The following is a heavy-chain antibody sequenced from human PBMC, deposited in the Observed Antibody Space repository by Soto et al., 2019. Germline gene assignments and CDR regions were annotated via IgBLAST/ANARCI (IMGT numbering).Heavy chain of an antibody. V-gene: IGHV4-30-4*01. Sequence: PSETLSLTCTVSGGSISSGDYYWSWIRQPPGKGLEWIGYIYYSGSTYYNPSLKSRVTISVDTSKNQFSLKLSSVTAADTAVYYCARVSVVYARHYYYYGMDVWGQGTTVTVSS. CDR3: ARVSVVYARHYYYYGMDV. J-gene: IGHJ6*02. CDR2: IYYSGST. D-gene: IGHD2-8*02. CDR1: GGSISSGDYY.